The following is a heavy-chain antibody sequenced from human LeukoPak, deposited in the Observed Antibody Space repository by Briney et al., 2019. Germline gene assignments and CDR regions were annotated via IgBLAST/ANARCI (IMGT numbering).Heavy chain of an antibody. CDR3: AMSRLGELSLLANAYDI. CDR1: GSSVNSDQY. J-gene: IGHJ3*02. D-gene: IGHD3-16*02. Sequence: PSETLSPTCDVSGSSVNSDQYWGWMRHSPGAGLEWIGSVHQTGSPYYNPSLGSRVSLSIDSTKNSFSLRLTSVTAADTAVYYCAMSRLGELSLLANAYDIWGQGTMVIVSS. V-gene: IGHV4-38-2*01. CDR2: VHQTGSP.